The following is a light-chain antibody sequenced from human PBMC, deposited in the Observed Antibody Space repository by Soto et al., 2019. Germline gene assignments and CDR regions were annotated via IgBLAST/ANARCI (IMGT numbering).Light chain of an antibody. CDR3: HQYNTSPDT. Sequence: EIGLTQSPGTLSLSPGETATLSCRASQSVSSAYLAWYQQKPGQAPRLLIYGISSRATGIPDRFRGRGSGTDFTLTISRLEPEDFAVYYCHQYNTSPDTFGQGTNLEI. CDR2: GIS. CDR1: QSVSSAY. J-gene: IGKJ2*01. V-gene: IGKV3-20*01.